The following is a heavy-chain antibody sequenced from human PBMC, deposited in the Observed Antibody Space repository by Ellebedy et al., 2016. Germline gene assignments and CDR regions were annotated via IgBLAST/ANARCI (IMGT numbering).Heavy chain of an antibody. V-gene: IGHV3-30*03. CDR3: ARRGHTNPGDY. CDR2: ISYDGGNK. D-gene: IGHD1-14*01. CDR1: GFTFSNYG. J-gene: IGHJ4*02. Sequence: GGSLRLSCAASGFTFSNYGMHWVRQAPGQGLEWVALISYDGGNKYYIDSVKGRFTISRDNSKNTLYLQMNSLRTEDTAVYYCARRGHTNPGDYWGQGTLVTVSS.